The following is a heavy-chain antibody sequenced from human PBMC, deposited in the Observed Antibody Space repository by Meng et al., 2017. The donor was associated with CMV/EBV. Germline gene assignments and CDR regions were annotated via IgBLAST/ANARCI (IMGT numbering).Heavy chain of an antibody. D-gene: IGHD2-15*01. CDR3: ARGAIYCSGGSCYSGKSDY. V-gene: IGHV4-38-2*02. CDR2: INHSGST. CDR1: GYSISSGYY. Sequence: GSLRLSCTVSGYSISSGYYWGWIRQPPGKGLEWIGEINHSGSTNYNPSLKSRVTISVDTSKNQFSLKLSSVTAADTAVYYCARGAIYCSGGSCYSGKSDYWGQGTLVTVSS. J-gene: IGHJ4*02.